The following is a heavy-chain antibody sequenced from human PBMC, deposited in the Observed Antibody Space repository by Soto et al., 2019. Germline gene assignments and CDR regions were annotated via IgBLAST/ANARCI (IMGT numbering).Heavy chain of an antibody. J-gene: IGHJ4*02. V-gene: IGHV3-30*18. D-gene: IGHD1-26*01. Sequence: GGTLRLSCAASGFNFSSYGMHWVRQAPGKGLECMAVTSHDGGIKYYADSVKCRFTISRDNSKNTLFLQMKSLRAEDTAAYYCAKSGVISSFEYWGQGTLVTVSS. CDR3: AKSGVISSFEY. CDR1: GFNFSSYG. CDR2: TSHDGGIK.